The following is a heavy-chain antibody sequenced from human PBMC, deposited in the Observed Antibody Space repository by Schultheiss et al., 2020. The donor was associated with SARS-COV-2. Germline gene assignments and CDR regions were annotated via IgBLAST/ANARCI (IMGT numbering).Heavy chain of an antibody. Sequence: GESLKISCAASGFTFSSYWMSWVRQAPGKGLEWVANIKQDGSEKYYVDSVKGRFTISRDNAKNSLYLQMNSLRAEDTAVYYCARPTPESETEYYYDSSGYSDYWGQGTLVTVSS. CDR3: ARPTPESETEYYYDSSGYSDY. V-gene: IGHV3-7*01. D-gene: IGHD3-22*01. CDR2: IKQDGSEK. J-gene: IGHJ4*02. CDR1: GFTFSSYW.